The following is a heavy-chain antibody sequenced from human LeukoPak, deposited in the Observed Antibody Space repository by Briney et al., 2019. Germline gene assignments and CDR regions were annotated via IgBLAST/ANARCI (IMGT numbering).Heavy chain of an antibody. CDR1: GYSFSSYW. V-gene: IGHV5-51*01. CDR3: ARQRPVAGSFDY. CDR2: IYPDDSDF. D-gene: IGHD6-19*01. Sequence: GESLKISCKGSGYSFSSYWIGWVRQMPGKGLEWMAVIYPDDSDFRYSPSFQGQVTISADKSISTAYLQWSSLKASDTAMYYCARQRPVAGSFDYWGQGTLVTVSS. J-gene: IGHJ4*02.